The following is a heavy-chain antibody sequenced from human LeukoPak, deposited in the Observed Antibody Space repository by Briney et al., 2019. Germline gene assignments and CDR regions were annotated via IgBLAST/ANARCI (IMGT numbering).Heavy chain of an antibody. CDR1: GGSISSSSYY. Sequence: PSETLSLTCTVSGGSISSSSYYWGWIRQPPGKGLEWIGSIYYSGSTYYNPSLKSRVTISVDTSKNQFSLKLSSVTAADTAVYYCARSHSSGYDDAFDIWGQGTMVTVSS. J-gene: IGHJ3*02. D-gene: IGHD3-22*01. CDR2: IYYSGST. CDR3: ARSHSSGYDDAFDI. V-gene: IGHV4-39*07.